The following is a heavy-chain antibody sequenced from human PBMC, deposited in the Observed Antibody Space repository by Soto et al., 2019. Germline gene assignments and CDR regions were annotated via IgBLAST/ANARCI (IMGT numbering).Heavy chain of an antibody. D-gene: IGHD5-12*01. V-gene: IGHV3-9*01. J-gene: IGHJ6*03. CDR2: ISWNSGSI. Sequence: EVQLVESGGDLVQPGRSLRLSCAASGFTFDDHAMHWVRQAPGKGLEWVSGISWNSGSIDYVDSVRGRFTVSRDNAKKYLYLQMNSLRPEDTALYYCAKDNWIRWHENYFYHIDVWGKGTTVTVSS. CDR3: AKDNWIRWHENYFYHIDV. CDR1: GFTFDDHA.